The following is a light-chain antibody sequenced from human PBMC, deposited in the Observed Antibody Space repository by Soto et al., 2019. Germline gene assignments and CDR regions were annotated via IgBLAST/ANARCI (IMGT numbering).Light chain of an antibody. CDR2: GVS. J-gene: IGKJ3*01. V-gene: IGKV3-20*01. Sequence: EIVLTQSPGTLSLSPGERARLSCRASQSVTTRYLAWYQQKPGQAPRLVIHGVSSRATGIPDRFSGSGSGTDFILTISRLETEDFAVYYGQQFGTSPMVTFGPGTKVDI. CDR3: QQFGTSPMVT. CDR1: QSVTTRY.